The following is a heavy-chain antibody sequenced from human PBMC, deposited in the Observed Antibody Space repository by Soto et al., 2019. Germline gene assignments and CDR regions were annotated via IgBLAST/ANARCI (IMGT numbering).Heavy chain of an antibody. CDR2: IYYSGST. CDR1: GAAISSYY. D-gene: IGHD3-10*01. J-gene: IGHJ6*02. V-gene: IGHV4-59*01. CDR3: ERHKGLQLWFGGTDV. Sequence: PSETLSLTCNGSGAAISSYYWSWIRQPPGEGLEGIGYIYYSGSTIYNPSLKSRVTISVDTSKNQFTLKLSSVTAADTAVYYCERHKGLQLWFGGTDVWGQGTTVTVSS.